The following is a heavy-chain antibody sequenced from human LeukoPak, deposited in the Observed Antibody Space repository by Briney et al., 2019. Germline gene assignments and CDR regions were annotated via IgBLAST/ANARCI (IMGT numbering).Heavy chain of an antibody. D-gene: IGHD1-26*01. CDR3: AKDIVGATTGPFDY. CDR2: ISWNSGSI. CDR1: GFTFDDYA. Sequence: GGSLRLSCAASGFTFDDYAMHWVRQAPEKGLEWVSGISWNSGSIGYADSVKGRFTISRDNAKNSLYLQMNSLRAEDTALYYCAKDIVGATTGPFDYWGQGTLVTVSS. J-gene: IGHJ4*02. V-gene: IGHV3-9*01.